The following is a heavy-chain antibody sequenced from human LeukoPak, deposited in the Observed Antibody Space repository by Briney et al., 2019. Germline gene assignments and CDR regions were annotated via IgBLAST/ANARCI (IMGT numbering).Heavy chain of an antibody. CDR2: IYYSGST. CDR1: GGSISSSSYY. CDR3: AIIVATIKGYYYYYMDV. Sequence: PSETLSLTCTVSGGSISSSSYYWGWIRQPPGKGLEWIGSIYYSGSTYYNPPLKSRVTISVDTSKNQFSLKLSSVTAADTAVYYCAIIVATIKGYYYYYMDVWGKGTTVTVSS. V-gene: IGHV4-39*07. D-gene: IGHD5-12*01. J-gene: IGHJ6*03.